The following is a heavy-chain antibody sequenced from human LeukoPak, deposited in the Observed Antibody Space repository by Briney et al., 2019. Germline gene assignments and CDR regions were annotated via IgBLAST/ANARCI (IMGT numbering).Heavy chain of an antibody. V-gene: IGHV4-59*01. CDR3: ARYDRSGYSLEL. Sequence: SETLSLTCTVSGGPISNYYWSWIRQPPGKGLEWIGYIYYTGTAKSNPSLKSRVTTSIETSKNQFSLKLSSVTAADTAVYYCARYDRSGYSLELWGQGTLVTVSS. D-gene: IGHD3-22*01. CDR2: IYYTGTA. CDR1: GGPISNYY. J-gene: IGHJ4*02.